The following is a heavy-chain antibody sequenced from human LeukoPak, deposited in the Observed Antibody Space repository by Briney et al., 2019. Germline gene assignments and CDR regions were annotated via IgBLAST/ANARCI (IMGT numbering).Heavy chain of an antibody. V-gene: IGHV3-33*01. CDR1: EFTFTTYG. J-gene: IGHJ4*02. Sequence: PGGSLRLSCAASEFTFTTYGMHWVRQAPGKGLEWVAFIYYDGSNIYYADYGKGRFTISRDISKNTLYLQMDSLRAEDTAIYYCARDWKTNSLDYWGQGTLVTVSS. CDR3: ARDWKTNSLDY. CDR2: IYYDGSNI. D-gene: IGHD1-1*01.